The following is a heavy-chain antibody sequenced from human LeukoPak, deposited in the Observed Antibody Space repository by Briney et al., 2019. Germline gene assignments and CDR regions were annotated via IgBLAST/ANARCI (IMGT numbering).Heavy chain of an antibody. CDR1: GYTFTGYY. CDR2: INPNSGDT. V-gene: IGHV1-2*02. D-gene: IGHD5-12*01. CDR3: AKNPYEYYFDY. J-gene: IGHJ4*02. Sequence: ASVKVSCKASGYTFTGYYMHWVRQAPGQGLGWMGWINPNSGDTNYAQKFQGRVTMTRDTSIRTAYMELSGLRSDDTAAYYCAKNPYEYYFDYWGQGTLVTVSS.